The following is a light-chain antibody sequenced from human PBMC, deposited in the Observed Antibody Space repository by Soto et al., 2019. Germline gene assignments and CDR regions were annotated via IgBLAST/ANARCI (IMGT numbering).Light chain of an antibody. CDR2: EVS. CDR1: TNDFGAYNY. V-gene: IGLV2-14*01. J-gene: IGLJ2*01. Sequence: QSVLTQPASVSGSPGQSITISCAGTTNDFGAYNYVAWYQHHPGKAPILLIYEVSSRPSWISYRFSGSKSGNMASLTISGLQAEDEADYYCSSSSTTNTVVFGGGTK. CDR3: SSSSTTNTVV.